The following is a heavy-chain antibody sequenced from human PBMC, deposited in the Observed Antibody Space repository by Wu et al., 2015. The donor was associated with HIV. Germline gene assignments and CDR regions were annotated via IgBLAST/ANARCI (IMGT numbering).Heavy chain of an antibody. V-gene: IGHV4-34*01. CDR2: INHVGST. D-gene: IGHD2-2*01. J-gene: IGHJ6*03. CDR1: GESFTDYY. Sequence: QVQLQQWGAGVLKPSETLSLTCGVFGESFTDYYWTWIRQPPGKGLEWIGDINHVGSTNYNPSLKSRVTISVATSKNQFSLKLSSVTAADTAVYFCARARPHCDSTTCYHYYYMDVWGKGTTVTVSS. CDR3: ARARPHCDSTTCYHYYYMDV.